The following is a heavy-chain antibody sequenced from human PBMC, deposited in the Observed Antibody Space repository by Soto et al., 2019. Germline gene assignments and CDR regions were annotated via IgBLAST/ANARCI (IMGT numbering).Heavy chain of an antibody. CDR1: GYTFTSYE. V-gene: IGHV1-8*01. J-gene: IGHJ6*03. D-gene: IGHD4-17*01. Sequence: QVQLVQSGAEVQKPGASVKVSCRSSGYTFTSYEINWVRQATGQGLGWMGWMNPNSGNTGTIQKFQGRVTMTRNTAISTAYMELSSLRSEDKAVYYCALLYGPGIYFMDVWGKGTTVTVSS. CDR2: MNPNSGNT. CDR3: ALLYGPGIYFMDV.